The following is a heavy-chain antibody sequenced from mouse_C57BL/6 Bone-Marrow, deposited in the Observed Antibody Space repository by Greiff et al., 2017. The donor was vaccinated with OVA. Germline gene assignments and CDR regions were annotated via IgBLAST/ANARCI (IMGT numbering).Heavy chain of an antibody. J-gene: IGHJ2*01. D-gene: IGHD1-1*01. V-gene: IGHV1-81*01. CDR2: IYPRSGNT. Sequence: VQLQQSGAELARPGASVKLSCKASGYTFTSYGISWVKQRTGQGLEWIGEIYPRSGNTYYNEKFKGKATLTADKSSSTAYMELRSLTSEDSAVYFCARRYYGSSLYYFDYWGQGTTLTVSS. CDR1: GYTFTSYG. CDR3: ARRYYGSSLYYFDY.